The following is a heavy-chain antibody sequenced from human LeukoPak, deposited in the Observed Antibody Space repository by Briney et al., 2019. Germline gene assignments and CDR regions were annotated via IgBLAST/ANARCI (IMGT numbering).Heavy chain of an antibody. V-gene: IGHV3-21*01. Sequence: GGSLRLSCAASGFTFSSYSMNWARQAPGKGLEWVSSISSSSSYIYYADSVKGRFTISRDNAKNSLYLQMNSLRAEDTAVYYCARPSITMVRGTSYQYYYYGMDVWGQGTTVTVSS. CDR2: ISSSSSYI. CDR3: ARPSITMVRGTSYQYYYYGMDV. CDR1: GFTFSSYS. J-gene: IGHJ6*02. D-gene: IGHD3-10*01.